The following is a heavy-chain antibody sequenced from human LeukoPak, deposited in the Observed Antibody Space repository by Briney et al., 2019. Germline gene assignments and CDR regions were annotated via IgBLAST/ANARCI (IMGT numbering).Heavy chain of an antibody. D-gene: IGHD1-26*01. CDR1: GGSISSFY. CDR2: IYYSGRT. V-gene: IGHV4-59*01. J-gene: IGHJ4*02. Sequence: SETLSVTCNESGGSISSFYWSWIRQPPGEGLEWIGLIYYSGRTNYNPSLKSRITISVDTSKNQYSLKLSSVTAADTAVYYCARVRVAGAGFDHWGQGTLVTVSS. CDR3: ARVRVAGAGFDH.